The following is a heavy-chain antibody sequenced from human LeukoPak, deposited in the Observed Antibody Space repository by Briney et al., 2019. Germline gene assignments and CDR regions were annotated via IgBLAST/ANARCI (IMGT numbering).Heavy chain of an antibody. J-gene: IGHJ4*02. Sequence: PGGSLRLSCTASGFTFSNYWMHWVRQAPGKGLVWVSHIKTDGSDISYADSVKGRSTISRDNAKNTLYLQMNSLRAEDTAVYYCARARYYNGLDYWGQGTLVTASS. CDR1: GFTFSNYW. CDR2: IKTDGSDI. CDR3: ARARYYNGLDY. D-gene: IGHD3-10*01. V-gene: IGHV3-74*01.